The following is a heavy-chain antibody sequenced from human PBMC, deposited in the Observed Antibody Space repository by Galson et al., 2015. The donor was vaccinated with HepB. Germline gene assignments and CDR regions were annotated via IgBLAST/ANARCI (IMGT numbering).Heavy chain of an antibody. Sequence: ETLSLTCTVSGGSISSSSYSWGWIRQPPGKGLEWIGNIYYSGRTDYNPSLKSRVTISVDTSKNQFSLRLTSVTAADTAVYSCARGTGGGLHPSYGMDVWGQGTTVTVSS. J-gene: IGHJ6*02. CDR1: GGSISSSSYS. V-gene: IGHV4-39*07. D-gene: IGHD5-24*01. CDR3: ARGTGGGLHPSYGMDV. CDR2: IYYSGRT.